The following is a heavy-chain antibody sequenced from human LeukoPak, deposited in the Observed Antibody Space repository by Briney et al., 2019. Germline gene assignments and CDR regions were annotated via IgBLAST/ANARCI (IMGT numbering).Heavy chain of an antibody. CDR1: GYSFTSNW. D-gene: IGHD5-12*01. V-gene: IGHV5-51*01. CDR2: IYPGDSDT. J-gene: IGHJ3*02. CDR3: AKHKAERGSSGYDWGAFDI. Sequence: GESLKISCKGSGYSFTSNWIGWVRQTPGKGLEWMGIIYPGDSDTRYSPSFQGQVTISADKSINTAYLQWSGLKASDTAMYYCAKHKAERGSSGYDWGAFDIWGQGTMVTVSS.